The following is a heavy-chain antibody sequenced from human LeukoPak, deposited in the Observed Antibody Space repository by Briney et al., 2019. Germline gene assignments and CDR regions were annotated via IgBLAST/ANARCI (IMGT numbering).Heavy chain of an antibody. J-gene: IGHJ4*02. CDR2: IIPIFGTA. Sequence: SVKVSCKASGGTFSSYAISWVRQAPGQGLEWMGGIIPIFGTANCAQKFQGRVTITADKSTSTAYMELSSLRSEDTAVYYCARGVVPAARGVFDYWGQGTLVTVSS. D-gene: IGHD2-2*01. CDR1: GGTFSSYA. V-gene: IGHV1-69*06. CDR3: ARGVVPAARGVFDY.